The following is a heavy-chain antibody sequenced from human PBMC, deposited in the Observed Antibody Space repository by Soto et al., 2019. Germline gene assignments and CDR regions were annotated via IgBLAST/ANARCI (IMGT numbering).Heavy chain of an antibody. D-gene: IGHD3-3*01. Sequence: SVKVSCKASGGTFSSYAISWVRQAPGQGLEWMGGIIPIFGTANYAQKFQGRVTITADESTSTAYMELSSLRSEDTAVYYCARDPLWGDFWSGYLVNWGQGTLVTVS. CDR1: GGTFSSYA. V-gene: IGHV1-69*13. J-gene: IGHJ4*02. CDR3: ARDPLWGDFWSGYLVN. CDR2: IIPIFGTA.